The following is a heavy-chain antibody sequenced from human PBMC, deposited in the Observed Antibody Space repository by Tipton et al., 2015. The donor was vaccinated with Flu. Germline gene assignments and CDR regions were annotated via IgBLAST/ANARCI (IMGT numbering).Heavy chain of an antibody. Sequence: TLSLTCTVSGGSISSSSYYRGWIRQPPGKGLEWIGSIYYSGSTYYNPSLKSRVTISVDTSKNQFSLKLSSVTAADTAVYYCARPGLLWFGDITGGMDVWGQGTTVTVSS. D-gene: IGHD3-10*01. J-gene: IGHJ6*02. CDR1: GGSISSSSYY. CDR3: ARPGLLWFGDITGGMDV. CDR2: IYYSGST. V-gene: IGHV4-39*01.